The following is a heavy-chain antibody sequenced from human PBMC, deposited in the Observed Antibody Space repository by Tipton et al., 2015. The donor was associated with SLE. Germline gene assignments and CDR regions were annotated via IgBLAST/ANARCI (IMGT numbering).Heavy chain of an antibody. CDR1: GGSISSSSYY. CDR2: RYYSGST. D-gene: IGHD4/OR15-4a*01. CDR3: ARQSVHGASYFYYMDV. J-gene: IGHJ6*03. V-gene: IGHV4-39*07. Sequence: TLSLTCTVSGGSISSSSYYWGWIRQPPGKGLEWIGSRYYSGSTDYNPSLKSRATISEDTPKNQFSLRLSSVTAADTAVYYCARQSVHGASYFYYMDVWGKGTTVTVS.